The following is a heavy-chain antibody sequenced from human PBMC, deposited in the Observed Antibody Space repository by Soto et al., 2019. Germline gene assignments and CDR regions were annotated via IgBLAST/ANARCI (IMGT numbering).Heavy chain of an antibody. CDR2: INAGNGNT. V-gene: IGHV1-3*01. J-gene: IGHJ4*02. Sequence: QVQLVQSGAEVKKPGASVKVSCKASGYTLTSYAMHWVRQAPGQRLEWMGWINAGNGNTKYSQKFQGRVTITRDTSASTAYLELSSLRSEDRAVYYCARGPGGPDGPGDYWGQGTLVTVAS. CDR3: ARGPGGPDGPGDY. CDR1: GYTLTSYA. D-gene: IGHD2-15*01.